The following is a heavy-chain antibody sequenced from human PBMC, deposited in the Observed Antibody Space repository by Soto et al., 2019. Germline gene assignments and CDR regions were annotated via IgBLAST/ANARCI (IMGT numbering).Heavy chain of an antibody. CDR2: ISSSGYSA. Sequence: DVQLVESGGGLIQPGESLRLSCAAFGLTISGKKYVAWVRQAPGKGLEWVSAISSSGYSAYYADSVKGRFTISRDNSRNTMFLQMNKLSAEDTAVYYCAKGSVVVAAKFDSWGQGTQVTVSS. V-gene: IGHV3-23*04. CDR1: GLTISGKKY. D-gene: IGHD2-21*02. CDR3: AKGSVVVAAKFDS. J-gene: IGHJ4*02.